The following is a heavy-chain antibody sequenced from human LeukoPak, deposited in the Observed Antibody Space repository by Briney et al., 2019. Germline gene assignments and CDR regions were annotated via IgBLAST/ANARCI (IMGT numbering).Heavy chain of an antibody. D-gene: IGHD3-10*01. CDR1: GGSFSDYY. CDR2: INHSGST. J-gene: IGHJ4*02. Sequence: SETLSLTCAVYGGSFSDYYWSWIRQPPGKGLEWIGEINHSGSTNYNPSFKSRVTISVHTSKNQVSLRLSSVTAADTAVYYCARGGLSYYYGSSSFDYWGQGTLVTVSS. CDR3: ARGGLSYYYGSSSFDY. V-gene: IGHV4-34*01.